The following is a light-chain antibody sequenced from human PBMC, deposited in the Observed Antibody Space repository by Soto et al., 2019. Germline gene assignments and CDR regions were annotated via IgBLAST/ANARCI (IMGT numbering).Light chain of an antibody. Sequence: ESVLTQSPATLSLSPGERATLSCRASPSVSNSLAWYQHKPGQAPRLLLYDASNRATGVPTRFSGSGSETDFTLTISSLEPEDFAVYYCQQRNQWPPVTFGGGTRVEIK. J-gene: IGKJ4*01. V-gene: IGKV3-11*01. CDR3: QQRNQWPPVT. CDR1: PSVSNS. CDR2: DAS.